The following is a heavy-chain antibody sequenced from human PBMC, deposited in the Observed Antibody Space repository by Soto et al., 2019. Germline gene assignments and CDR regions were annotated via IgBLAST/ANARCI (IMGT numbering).Heavy chain of an antibody. CDR1: GYTFTGYY. CDR2: INPHSGGT. V-gene: IGHV1-2*02. J-gene: IGHJ4*02. Sequence: QVQLVQSGAEVKKPVASVKVSCKASGYTFTGYYMHWVRQAPGQGLEWMGWINPHSGGTNYAQKFQGRVTMTMDTSISAADMELSRLRSDAKAVYYYVRGSWSAGDYWGQGALVTVSS. CDR3: VRGSWSAGDY. D-gene: IGHD3-3*01.